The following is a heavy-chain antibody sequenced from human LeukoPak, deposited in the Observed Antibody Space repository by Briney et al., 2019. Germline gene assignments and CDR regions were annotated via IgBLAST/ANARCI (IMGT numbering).Heavy chain of an antibody. Sequence: GGSLRLSCAASGFTFSSYEMNWVRQAPGKGLEWVSYISSSGSTIYYADSVKGRFTISRDNSKNTLYLQMNSLRAEDTAIYYCAKQDTSMDYFDYWGRGTLVTVSS. CDR1: GFTFSSYE. D-gene: IGHD5-18*01. CDR3: AKQDTSMDYFDY. CDR2: ISSSGSTI. J-gene: IGHJ4*02. V-gene: IGHV3-48*03.